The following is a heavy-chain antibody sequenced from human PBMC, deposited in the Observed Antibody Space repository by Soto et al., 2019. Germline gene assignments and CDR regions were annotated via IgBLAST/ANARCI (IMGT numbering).Heavy chain of an antibody. V-gene: IGHV3-23*01. CDR2: FRTGGDDGTT. J-gene: IGHJ5*02. D-gene: IGHD1-26*01. CDR1: GFTFSSYS. CDR3: AKNQGVELVPLATVDWFDP. Sequence: PGGSLRLSCAASGFTFSSYSMSWVRQAPGKGLEWVSGFRTGGDDGTTYYADSVKGRFTISRDNSKNTLFLQMNSLRVEDTAIYHCAKNQGVELVPLATVDWFDPWGQGSVVTVS.